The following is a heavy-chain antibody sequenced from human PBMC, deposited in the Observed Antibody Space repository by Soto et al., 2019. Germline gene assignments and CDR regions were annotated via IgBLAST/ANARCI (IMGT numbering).Heavy chain of an antibody. CDR1: SGSFGSGIW. V-gene: IGHV4-4*02. CDR2: LYHTGHT. CDR3: AGAARLSPVDF. J-gene: IGHJ4*02. Sequence: VPLQESGPGLVEPSGTLSLTCTASSGSFGSGIWCSWVRQPPRKGLEWIGELYHTGHTNYNPSLKSRPTMSVDESKNQFSLSLSSVTAADTAVYYCAGAARLSPVDFWGRGTLVTVSS. D-gene: IGHD6-6*01.